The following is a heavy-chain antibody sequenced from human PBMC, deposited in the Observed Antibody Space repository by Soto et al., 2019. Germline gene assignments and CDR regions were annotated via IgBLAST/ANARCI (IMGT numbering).Heavy chain of an antibody. D-gene: IGHD6-13*01. Sequence: QVQLVESGGGVVQPGRSLRLSCAASGFTFSSYGMHWVRQAPGKGLEWVAVISYDGSNKYYADSVKGRFTISRDNSKNTLYLQMISLRAEDTAVYYCAKVAAAGTSLVYWGQGTLVTVSS. CDR3: AKVAAAGTSLVY. CDR2: ISYDGSNK. V-gene: IGHV3-30*18. J-gene: IGHJ4*02. CDR1: GFTFSSYG.